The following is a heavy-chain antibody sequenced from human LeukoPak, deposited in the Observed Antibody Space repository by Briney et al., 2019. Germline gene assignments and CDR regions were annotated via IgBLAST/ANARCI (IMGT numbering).Heavy chain of an antibody. J-gene: IGHJ4*02. CDR3: ATTLRSGSYYFDS. V-gene: IGHV3-23*01. CDR2: ISGSGDYT. CDR1: GFTFSDYA. D-gene: IGHD1-26*01. Sequence: GGSLRLSCAASGFTFSDYAMSWVRQPPGKGLEWVSTISGSGDYTYYADSVRGRFTISRDNSKNTLYLQMNSLRVEDTAVYYCATTLRSGSYYFDSWGQGTPVTVSS.